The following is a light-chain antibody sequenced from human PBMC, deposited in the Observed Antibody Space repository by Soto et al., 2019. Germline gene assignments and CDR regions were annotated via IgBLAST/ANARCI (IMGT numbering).Light chain of an antibody. V-gene: IGLV1-40*01. CDR2: GNS. J-gene: IGLJ1*01. CDR1: SSNIGAGYD. Sequence: QSVLTQPPSLSGAPEQRVTISCSGSSSNIGAGYDVNWYRQLPGTAPKLLIYGNSDRPSGVPARFSGSKSGTSASLAITGLQAEDEADYFCQSYDRSLRTYVFCTATKLTVL. CDR3: QSYDRSLRTYV.